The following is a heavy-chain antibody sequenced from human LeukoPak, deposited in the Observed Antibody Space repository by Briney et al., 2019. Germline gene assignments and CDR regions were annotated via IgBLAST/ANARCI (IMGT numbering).Heavy chain of an antibody. Sequence: GASVKVSCKASGYTFTGYYMHWVRQATGQGLEWMGWMNPNSGNTGYAQKFQGRVTMTRNTSISTAYMELSSLRSEDTAVYYCARGSGPAYFYYYHYMDVWGKGTTVTVSS. J-gene: IGHJ6*03. CDR1: GYTFTGYY. CDR2: MNPNSGNT. CDR3: ARGSGPAYFYYYHYMDV. V-gene: IGHV1-8*02.